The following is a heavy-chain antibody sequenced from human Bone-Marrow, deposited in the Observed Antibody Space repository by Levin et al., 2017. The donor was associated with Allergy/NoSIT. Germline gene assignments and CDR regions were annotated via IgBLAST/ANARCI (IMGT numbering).Heavy chain of an antibody. D-gene: IGHD4-17*01. CDR3: ARGLLGGPTVTNFDY. J-gene: IGHJ4*02. CDR1: GFTFSDYY. V-gene: IGHV3-11*05. Sequence: GGSLRLSCAASGFTFSDYYMSWIRQAPGKGLEWVSYISSSSSYTNYADSVKGRFTISRDNAKNSLYLQMNSLRAEDTAVYYCARGLLGGPTVTNFDYWGQGTLVTVSS. CDR2: ISSSSSYT.